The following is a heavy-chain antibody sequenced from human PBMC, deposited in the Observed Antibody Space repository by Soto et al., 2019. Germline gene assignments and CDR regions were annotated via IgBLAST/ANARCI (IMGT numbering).Heavy chain of an antibody. J-gene: IGHJ5*02. Sequence: QVPLVQSGAEVKKPGASVKVSCKASGYTFTSYAMHWVRQAPGQRLEWMGWINAGNGNTKYSQKFQGRVTITRDTSASTAYMELSSLRSEDTAVYYCARVAVRGVYNWFDPWGQGTLVTVSS. V-gene: IGHV1-3*01. D-gene: IGHD3-10*01. CDR1: GYTFTSYA. CDR2: INAGNGNT. CDR3: ARVAVRGVYNWFDP.